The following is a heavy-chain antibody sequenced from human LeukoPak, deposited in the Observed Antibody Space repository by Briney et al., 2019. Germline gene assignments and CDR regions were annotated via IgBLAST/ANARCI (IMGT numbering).Heavy chain of an antibody. CDR3: TRGHGWTDY. CDR1: GVSITSYY. CDR2: THTNGDI. D-gene: IGHD6-19*01. Sequence: SETLSLTCIVSGVSITSYYWTRIRQPAGKGLEWIGRTHTNGDINYNPSLKSRVTMSVDTSKNQFSLNLRSVTAADTAVYYCTRGHGWTDYWGQGTLVTVSS. J-gene: IGHJ4*02. V-gene: IGHV4-4*07.